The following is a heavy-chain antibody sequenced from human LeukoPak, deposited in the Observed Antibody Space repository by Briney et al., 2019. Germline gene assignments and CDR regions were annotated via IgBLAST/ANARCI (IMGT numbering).Heavy chain of an antibody. Sequence: GGSLRLSCVASGFTVSSNYMSWVRQAPGKGLEWVSAIYAVGSTYYADSVKGRFTISRDNSKNTLYLQMNSLRAEDTAMYYCARGWLFGDYWGQGTLVTVSS. V-gene: IGHV3-66*01. D-gene: IGHD3-22*01. J-gene: IGHJ4*02. CDR3: ARGWLFGDY. CDR2: IYAVGST. CDR1: GFTVSSNY.